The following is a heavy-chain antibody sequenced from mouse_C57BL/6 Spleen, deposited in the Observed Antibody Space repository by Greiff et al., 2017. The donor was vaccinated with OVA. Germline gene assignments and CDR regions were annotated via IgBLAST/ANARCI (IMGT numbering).Heavy chain of an antibody. Sequence: EVQRVESGPGLVKPSQSLSLTCSVTGYSITSGYYWNWIRQFPGNQLEWMGYISYDGSNNYNPSLNNRISITRDTSKNPFFLKLNSVTTEDTATYYCARGGTTVVTDYWGQGTSVTVSS. CDR1: GYSITSGYY. J-gene: IGHJ4*01. CDR3: ARGGTTVVTDY. V-gene: IGHV3-6*01. CDR2: ISYDGSN. D-gene: IGHD1-1*01.